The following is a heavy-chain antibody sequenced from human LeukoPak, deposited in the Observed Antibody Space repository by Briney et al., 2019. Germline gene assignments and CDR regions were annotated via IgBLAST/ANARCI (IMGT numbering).Heavy chain of an antibody. Sequence: GESLKISCKGSGYSFTSYWIGWVRQMPGKGLEWMGIFYPGDSDTRYSPSFQGQVTISADKSISTAYLQWSSLKASDTAMYYCARHPINCSGGSCYYYMDVWGKGTTVTVS. CDR3: ARHPINCSGGSCYYYMDV. D-gene: IGHD2-15*01. CDR2: FYPGDSDT. V-gene: IGHV5-51*01. J-gene: IGHJ6*03. CDR1: GYSFTSYW.